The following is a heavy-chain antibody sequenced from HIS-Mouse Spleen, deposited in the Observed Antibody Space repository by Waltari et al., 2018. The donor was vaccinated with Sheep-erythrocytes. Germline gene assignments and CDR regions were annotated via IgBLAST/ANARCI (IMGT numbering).Heavy chain of an antibody. V-gene: IGHV3-21*01. CDR3: ARVASGATFDY. CDR2: IRSSSSYI. CDR1: GFTFRSVS. D-gene: IGHD1-26*01. Sequence: EVQLVESGGGLVKPGGSRRLSCSASGFTFRSVSMNGVRQAPGKGRELVYSIRSSSSYIYDAESLKSRFTISRDNAKNSLYLQMNSLRAEDTAVYYCARVASGATFDYWGQGTLVTVSS. J-gene: IGHJ4*02.